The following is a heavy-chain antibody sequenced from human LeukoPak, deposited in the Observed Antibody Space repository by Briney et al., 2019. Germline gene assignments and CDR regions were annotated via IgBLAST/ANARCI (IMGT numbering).Heavy chain of an antibody. Sequence: SETLSLTCTVSGGSISSGDYYWGWIRQPPGKGLEWIGYIYYSGSTYYNPSLKSRVTISVDTSKNQFSLKLSSVTAADTAVYYCAYGSGSNWFDPWGQGTLVTVSS. CDR1: GGSISSGDYY. J-gene: IGHJ5*02. D-gene: IGHD3-10*01. CDR3: AYGSGSNWFDP. CDR2: IYYSGST. V-gene: IGHV4-30-4*08.